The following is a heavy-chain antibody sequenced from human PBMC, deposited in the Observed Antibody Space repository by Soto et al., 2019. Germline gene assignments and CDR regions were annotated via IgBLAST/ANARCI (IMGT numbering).Heavy chain of an antibody. J-gene: IGHJ6*02. CDR2: IIPIFGTA. CDR1: GGTFSSYA. V-gene: IGHV1-69*01. Sequence: QVQLVQSGAEVKKPGSSVKVSCKASGGTFSSYAISWVRQAPGQGLEWMGGIIPIFGTASYAQKFQGRVTITADESTSTAYMELSSLRSEDTAVYYCARVPRDSGSYYWAYYYYGMDVWGQGTTVTVSS. CDR3: ARVPRDSGSYYWAYYYYGMDV. D-gene: IGHD1-26*01.